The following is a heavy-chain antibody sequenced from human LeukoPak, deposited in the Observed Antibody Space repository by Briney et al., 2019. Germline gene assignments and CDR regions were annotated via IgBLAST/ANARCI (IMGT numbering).Heavy chain of an antibody. D-gene: IGHD6-19*01. CDR3: AKGFTSGWYEEMTNDAFDI. CDR1: GFTFSSYA. Sequence: GGSLRLSCAASGFTFSSYAMSWVRQAPGKGLEWVSGISGSGGSTYYADSVKGRFTISRDNSKNTLYLQMNSLRAEDTAVYYCAKGFTSGWYEEMTNDAFDIWGQGTMVTVSS. V-gene: IGHV3-23*01. J-gene: IGHJ3*02. CDR2: ISGSGGST.